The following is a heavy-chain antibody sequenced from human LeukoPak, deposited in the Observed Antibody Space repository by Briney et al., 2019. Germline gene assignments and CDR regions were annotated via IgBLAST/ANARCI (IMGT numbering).Heavy chain of an antibody. J-gene: IGHJ4*02. CDR2: IGGTGGST. CDR1: GGSFSGYY. Sequence: ETLSLTCAVYGGSFSGYYWSWVRQAPGKGLEWVSAIGGTGGSTYYADSVKSRFTISRDNSKNTLYLQMNSLRAEDTALYYCAVGYSSGWSPFDYWGQGTLVTVSS. V-gene: IGHV3-23*01. D-gene: IGHD6-19*01. CDR3: AVGYSSGWSPFDY.